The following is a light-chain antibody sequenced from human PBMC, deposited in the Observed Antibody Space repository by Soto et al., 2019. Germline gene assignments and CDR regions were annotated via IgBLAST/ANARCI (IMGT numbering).Light chain of an antibody. Sequence: EIVLTQSPATLSLSPGERATLSCRASQSVSSYLAWYQQKPGQAPSLLIYDASNRATGIPARFSGSGSGTDFTLTISSLEPEDFAVYFCQQYAGSPRTFGQGTKVDIK. CDR1: QSVSSY. CDR3: QQYAGSPRT. V-gene: IGKV3-11*01. J-gene: IGKJ1*01. CDR2: DAS.